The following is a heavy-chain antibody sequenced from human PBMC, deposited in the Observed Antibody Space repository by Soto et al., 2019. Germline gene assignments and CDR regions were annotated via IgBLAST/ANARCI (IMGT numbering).Heavy chain of an antibody. V-gene: IGHV1-18*01. J-gene: IGHJ6*02. CDR1: GYRFTSYG. CDR2: INAYNGNT. CDR3: AMVDVYVTPSPQDV. D-gene: IGHD3-16*01. Sequence: QVQLVQSGAEVKNPGASVKVSCKASGYRFTSYGIGWVRQAPGQGLEWMGWINAYNGNTNYAQNLQGRVTLTTHTSTSTAYMELRSLRSNDTAVYYCAMVDVYVTPSPQDVWGQGTTVTVSS.